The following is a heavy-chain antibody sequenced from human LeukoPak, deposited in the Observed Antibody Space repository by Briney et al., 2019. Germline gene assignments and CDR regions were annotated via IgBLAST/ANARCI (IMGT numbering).Heavy chain of an antibody. CDR1: GFTVSSNY. CDR3: ARDRGDYYFDY. J-gene: IGHJ4*02. Sequence: GGSLRRSCAASGFTVSSNYMSWVRQAPGKGLEWVSVIYSGGSTYYADSVKGRFTISRDNSKNTLYLQMNSLRAEDTAVYYCARDRGDYYFDYWGQGTLVTVSS. D-gene: IGHD2-21*02. V-gene: IGHV3-66*02. CDR2: IYSGGST.